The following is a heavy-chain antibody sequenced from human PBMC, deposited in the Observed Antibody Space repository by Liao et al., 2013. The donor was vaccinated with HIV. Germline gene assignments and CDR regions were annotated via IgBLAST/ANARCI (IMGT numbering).Heavy chain of an antibody. CDR2: IYTSGNT. J-gene: IGHJ5*02. D-gene: IGHD3-22*01. CDR1: GASISSPTNC. CDR3: AREPLYDNSGYYSGGNWFDP. Sequence: QVQLQESGPGLVKPSQTLSLTCTVAGASISSPTNCWSWIRQPAGKGLEWIGRIYTSGNTNYSPSLKSRVTISVDTSKNQFSLKLNSVTAADTAVYYCAREPLYDNSGYYSGGNWFDPWGQGTLVTVSS. V-gene: IGHV4-61*02.